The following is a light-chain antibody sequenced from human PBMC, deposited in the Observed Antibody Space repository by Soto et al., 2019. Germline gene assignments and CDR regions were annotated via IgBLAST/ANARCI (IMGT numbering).Light chain of an antibody. V-gene: IGKV4-1*01. CDR3: QKYYTAFVNT. J-gene: IGKJ2*01. CDR1: QSVLHSSNSRNY. CDR2: WAS. Sequence: IVMTQSPDSLAVSLGERATINCKSSQSVLHSSNSRNYLAWYQQKPGQPPKLLIYWASTRESGVPDRFTGSGSGTDFTLTISSLQAEDVAVYYCQKYYTAFVNTFGQGTKLEIK.